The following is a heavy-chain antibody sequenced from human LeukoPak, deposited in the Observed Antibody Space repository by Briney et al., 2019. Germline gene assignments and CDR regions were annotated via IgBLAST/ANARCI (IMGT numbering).Heavy chain of an antibody. J-gene: IGHJ4*02. D-gene: IGHD6-19*01. CDR1: GFTFSSYW. CDR2: INSDGRST. CDR3: ARGKGRAVAEFDY. V-gene: IGHV3-74*01. Sequence: GGSLRLSCAASGFTFSSYWMHWVRQAPGKGLVWVSRINSDGRSTNYADSGKGRFTISRDNDKDTLYLQMNSLRAEDTAVYYCARGKGRAVAEFDYWGQGTLVTVSS.